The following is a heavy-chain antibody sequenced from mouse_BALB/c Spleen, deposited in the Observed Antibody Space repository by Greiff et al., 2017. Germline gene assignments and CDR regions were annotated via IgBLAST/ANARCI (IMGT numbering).Heavy chain of an antibody. CDR1: GFTFSDYY. CDR2: ISDGGSYT. D-gene: IGHD2-2*01. Sequence: EVLLVESGGGLVKPGGSLKLSCAASGFTFSDYYMYWVRQTPEKRLEWVATISDGGSYTYYPDSVKGRFTISRDNAKNNLYLQMSSLKSEDTAMYYCARDRTYCYGYDGYDMDYWGQGTSVTVSA. V-gene: IGHV5-4*02. J-gene: IGHJ4*01. CDR3: ARDRTYCYGYDGYDMDY.